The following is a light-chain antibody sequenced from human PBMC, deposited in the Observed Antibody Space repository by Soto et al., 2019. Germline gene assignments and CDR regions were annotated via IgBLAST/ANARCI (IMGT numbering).Light chain of an antibody. CDR2: GNT. CDR1: SSNIGNNA. V-gene: IGLV1-36*01. Sequence: QSVLTQPPSVSEAPRQRVTISCSGSSSNIGNNAVNWYQQLPGKAPKLLIIGNTIRPSGVPDRFSASTSGTSASLAITGLQAEDEGDYYCQSYDSTLSARYVFGTGTKLTVL. CDR3: QSYDSTLSARYV. J-gene: IGLJ1*01.